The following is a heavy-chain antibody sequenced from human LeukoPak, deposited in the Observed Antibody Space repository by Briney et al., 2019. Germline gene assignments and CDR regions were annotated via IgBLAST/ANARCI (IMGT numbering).Heavy chain of an antibody. CDR2: IYHSGST. CDR1: GGSISISNW. J-gene: IGHJ3*02. Sequence: PSGTLSLTCAVSGGSISISNWWSWVRQPPGKGLEWIGEIYHSGSTNYNPSLKSRVTISVDKSKNQFSLKLSFVTAADTAVYYCATRGKYYDSSGSNAFDIWGQGTMVTVSS. D-gene: IGHD3-22*01. V-gene: IGHV4-4*02. CDR3: ATRGKYYDSSGSNAFDI.